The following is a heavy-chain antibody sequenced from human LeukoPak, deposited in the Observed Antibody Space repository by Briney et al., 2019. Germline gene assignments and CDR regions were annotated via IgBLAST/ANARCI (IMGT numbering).Heavy chain of an antibody. CDR1: GFTFDDYA. J-gene: IGHJ4*02. CDR2: ISWNSGSI. D-gene: IGHD3-16*02. Sequence: GGSLRLSCAASGFTFDDYAMHWVRQAPGKGLEWVSVISWNSGSIGYADSVKGRFTISRDNAKNSLYLQMNSLIAEDMALYYCAKATRDESILVTWGQGTLVTVSS. V-gene: IGHV3-9*03. CDR3: AKATRDESILVT.